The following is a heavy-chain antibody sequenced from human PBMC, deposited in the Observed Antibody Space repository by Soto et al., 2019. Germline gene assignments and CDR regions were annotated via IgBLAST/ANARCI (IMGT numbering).Heavy chain of an antibody. Sequence: GGSLRLSCAASGFTFSSYAMSWVRQAPGKGLEWVSAISGSGGTTYYADSVKGRFTISRDNSKNTLYLQMNSLRAEDTALYYCARGAARNNCFDPWGQGTLVTVSS. J-gene: IGHJ5*02. CDR1: GFTFSSYA. CDR2: ISGSGGTT. D-gene: IGHD6-6*01. CDR3: ARGAARNNCFDP. V-gene: IGHV3-23*01.